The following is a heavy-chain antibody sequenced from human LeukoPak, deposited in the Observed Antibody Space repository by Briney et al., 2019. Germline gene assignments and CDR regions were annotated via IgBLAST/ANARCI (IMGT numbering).Heavy chain of an antibody. D-gene: IGHD5-18*01. Sequence: SETLSHTCAVYGGSFSGYYWSWIRQPPGKGLEWIGEINHSGSTNYNPSLKSRVTISVDTSKNQFSLKLSSVTAADTAAYYCARGEHVDTAMVNCYFDYWGQGTLVTVSS. CDR3: ARGEHVDTAMVNCYFDY. V-gene: IGHV4-34*01. CDR1: GGSFSGYY. CDR2: INHSGST. J-gene: IGHJ4*02.